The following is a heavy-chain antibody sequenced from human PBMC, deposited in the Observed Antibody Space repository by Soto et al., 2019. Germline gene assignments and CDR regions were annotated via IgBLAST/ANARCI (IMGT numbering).Heavy chain of an antibody. CDR1: GFSLSTSGVG. J-gene: IGHJ4*02. Sequence: QITLKESGPTLVKPTQTLTLTCTFSGFSLSTSGVGVGWIRQPPGKALEWLALIYWDDDKRDSPFLKIRPTITNDTPRTPVVLTITNMPPVDTATYYCPHSPSRSSSYYCDSWGPGTLVTVSS. CDR2: IYWDDDK. CDR3: PHSPSRSSSYYCDS. D-gene: IGHD6-6*01. V-gene: IGHV2-5*02.